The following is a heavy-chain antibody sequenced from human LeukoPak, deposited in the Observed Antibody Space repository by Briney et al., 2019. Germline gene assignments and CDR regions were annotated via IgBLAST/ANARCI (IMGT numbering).Heavy chain of an antibody. CDR2: ISGSSSYI. J-gene: IGHJ5*02. CDR1: GFAFSSYS. Sequence: PGGSLRLSCAASGFAFSSYSMNWVRQAPGKGLEWVSSISGSSSYIYYADSVKGRFTISRDNAKNSLYLQMNSLRAEDTAVYYCARDSSSGSYPFDPWGQGTLVTVSS. V-gene: IGHV3-21*01. D-gene: IGHD1-26*01. CDR3: ARDSSSGSYPFDP.